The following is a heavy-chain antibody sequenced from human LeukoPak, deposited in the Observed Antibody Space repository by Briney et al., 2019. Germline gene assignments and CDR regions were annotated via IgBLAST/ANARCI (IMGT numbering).Heavy chain of an antibody. J-gene: IGHJ4*02. CDR3: ARDSYCGGDCYSGNFDY. Sequence: GGSLRLSCAASGFTFSSYSMNWVRQAPGKGLEWVSSISSSSSYIYYADSVKGRFTITRDNAKNSLYLRMNSLRAEDTAVYYRARDSYCGGDCYSGNFDYWGQGTLVTVSS. D-gene: IGHD2-21*02. V-gene: IGHV3-21*01. CDR1: GFTFSSYS. CDR2: ISSSSSYI.